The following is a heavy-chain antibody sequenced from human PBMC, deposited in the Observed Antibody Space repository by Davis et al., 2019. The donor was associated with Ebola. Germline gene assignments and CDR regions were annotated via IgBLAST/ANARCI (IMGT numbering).Heavy chain of an antibody. V-gene: IGHV3-74*01. CDR3: ARANRDTAMVYYYYGMDV. CDR2: INGDGSST. CDR1: GFTFSSYW. J-gene: IGHJ6*04. D-gene: IGHD5-18*01. Sequence: HTGGSLRLSCAASGFTFSSYWMHWVRQAPGKGLVYVSRINGDGSSTAYADSVKGRFTISRDNAKNSLYLQMNSLRAEDTAVYYCARANRDTAMVYYYYGMDVWGKGTTVTVSS.